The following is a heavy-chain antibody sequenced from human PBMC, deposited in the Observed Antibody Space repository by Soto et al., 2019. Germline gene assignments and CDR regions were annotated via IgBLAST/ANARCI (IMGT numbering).Heavy chain of an antibody. V-gene: IGHV3-23*01. J-gene: IGHJ4*02. D-gene: IGHD4-17*01. CDR1: GFTFSSYA. Sequence: GGSLRLSCAASGFTFSSYAMSWVRQAPGKGLEWVSGISGSGGSIDYADSVKGRFTISRDNAKNSLYLQMNSLRAEDTALYYCAKDAAIYGAHFDYWGQGTLVTVSS. CDR3: AKDAAIYGAHFDY. CDR2: ISGSGGSI.